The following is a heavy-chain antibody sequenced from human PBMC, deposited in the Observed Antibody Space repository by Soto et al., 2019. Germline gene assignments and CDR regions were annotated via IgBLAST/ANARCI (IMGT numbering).Heavy chain of an antibody. V-gene: IGHV1-18*04. CDR3: ARGYSSGWSLDWFDP. CDR1: GYTFTSYG. D-gene: IGHD6-19*01. J-gene: IGHJ5*02. CDR2: ISAYNGNT. Sequence: ASVKVSCKASGYTFTSYGISWVRQAPGQGLEWMGWISAYNGNTNYAQKLQGRVTMTTDTSTSTAYMELRSLRSDDTAVYYCARGYSSGWSLDWFDPWGQGALVTVSS.